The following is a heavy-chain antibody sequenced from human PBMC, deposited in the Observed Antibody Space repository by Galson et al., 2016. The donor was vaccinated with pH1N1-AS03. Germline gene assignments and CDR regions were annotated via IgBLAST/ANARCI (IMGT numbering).Heavy chain of an antibody. CDR3: ATDCDY. CDR2: FDREDGEA. J-gene: IGHJ4*02. CDR1: GLSLSELS. Sequence: SVKVSCKVSGLSLSELSMHWVRQAPGKGLEWMGCFDREDGEAIYAQKFQGRLTVTEDRSTDTAYMELSSLRPEDTATYYCATDCDYWGQGTLVTVSS. V-gene: IGHV1-24*01.